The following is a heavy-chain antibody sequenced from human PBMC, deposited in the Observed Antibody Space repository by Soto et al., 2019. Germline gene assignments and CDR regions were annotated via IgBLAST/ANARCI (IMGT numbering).Heavy chain of an antibody. CDR3: ARWDDYGASDQYHFDH. D-gene: IGHD4-17*01. V-gene: IGHV1-18*01. CDR2: TSIYNGHT. CDR1: GYTFTASG. Sequence: ASVKVSCKASGYTFTASGISWVRQAPGQGLEWMGWTSIYNGHTEYSPKFLGRVVMTTDTSADTAYLELRSLRPDDAALYYCARWDDYGASDQYHFDHWCQGTLVTSPQ. J-gene: IGHJ4*02.